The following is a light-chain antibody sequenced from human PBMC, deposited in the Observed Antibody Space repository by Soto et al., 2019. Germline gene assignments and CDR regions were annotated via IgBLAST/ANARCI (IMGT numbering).Light chain of an antibody. CDR2: GAS. V-gene: IGKV3-15*01. Sequence: EIVITQSPATLSVSPGERATLSCRASQSVSTDLAWYQQKPGQAPRLLIYGASTRATGIPGRFSGSGSGTEFTLTISSLQSEDFAVYYCQQSKDWPPNLTFGGGTKVEIK. J-gene: IGKJ4*01. CDR1: QSVSTD. CDR3: QQSKDWPPNLT.